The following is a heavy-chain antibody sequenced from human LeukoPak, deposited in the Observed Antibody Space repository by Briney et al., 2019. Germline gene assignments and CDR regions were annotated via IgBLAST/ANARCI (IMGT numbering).Heavy chain of an antibody. D-gene: IGHD3-22*01. CDR3: ARSPRSSGYYDPDY. CDR2: IIPIFGTA. CDR1: GGTFSSYA. J-gene: IGHJ4*02. V-gene: IGHV1-69*05. Sequence: ASVKVSCKASGGTFSSYAISWVRQAPGQGLEWMGGIIPIFGTANYAQKFQGRVTITTDESTSAAYMELSSLRSEDTAVYYCARSPRSSGYYDPDYWGQGTLVTVSS.